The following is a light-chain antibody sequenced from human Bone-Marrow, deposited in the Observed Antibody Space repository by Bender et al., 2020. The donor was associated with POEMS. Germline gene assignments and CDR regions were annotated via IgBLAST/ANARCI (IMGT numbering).Light chain of an antibody. V-gene: IGLV3-1*01. CDR2: HDS. Sequence: SYEVTQPPSVSVSPGQTASITCSGNKLGDKYVSWYQQKTGQSPVVVIYHDSKRPSGIPERFSGSKSGTSASLAISGLQSDDEADYYCAAWDDRLSGRMFGGGTKLTVL. CDR1: KLGDKY. CDR3: AAWDDRLSGRM. J-gene: IGLJ3*02.